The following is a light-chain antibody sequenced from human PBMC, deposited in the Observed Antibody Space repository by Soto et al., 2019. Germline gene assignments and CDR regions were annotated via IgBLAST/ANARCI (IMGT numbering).Light chain of an antibody. CDR1: QSVSSY. CDR3: QQRSNWST. V-gene: IGKV3-11*01. Sequence: EIVLTQSPATLSLSPGERATLSCRASQSVSSYLAWYQQKPGQAPRLLIYDATNRATGIPAMFSSSGSGTDFTLTISSLEPEDFAVYYCQQRSNWSTFGQGTKVEIK. J-gene: IGKJ1*01. CDR2: DAT.